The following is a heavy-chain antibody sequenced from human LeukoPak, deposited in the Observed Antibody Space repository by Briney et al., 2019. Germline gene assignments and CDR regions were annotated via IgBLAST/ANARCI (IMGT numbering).Heavy chain of an antibody. J-gene: IGHJ6*02. Sequence: PGGSLRLSCAASGLTFRNYGMHWVRQAPGKGLEWVAVTWYDGSNQYYVDSVKGRFTVSRDNAKNTLYLQMNSLRAEDTAVYYCARGRVVVVAATPLDVWGQGTTVTVSS. CDR2: TWYDGSNQ. CDR3: ARGRVVVVAATPLDV. CDR1: GLTFRNYG. D-gene: IGHD2-15*01. V-gene: IGHV3-33*01.